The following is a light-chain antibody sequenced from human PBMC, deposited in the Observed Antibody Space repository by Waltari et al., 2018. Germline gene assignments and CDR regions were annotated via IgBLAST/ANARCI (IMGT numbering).Light chain of an antibody. CDR1: QSVRGS. CDR2: GAS. CDR3: QHYVRLPAT. J-gene: IGKJ1*01. Sequence: EIVLTQSPGTLSLSPGERATLSRRASQSVRGSLAWYQQKAGQAPRLLIYGASSRATGIPDRFSGSGSGTDFSLTISRLEPEDFAVYYCQHYVRLPATFGQGTKVEI. V-gene: IGKV3-20*01.